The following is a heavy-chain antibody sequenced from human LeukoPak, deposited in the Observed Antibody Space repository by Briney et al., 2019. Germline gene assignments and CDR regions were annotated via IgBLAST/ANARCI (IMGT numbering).Heavy chain of an antibody. CDR3: ASSWFHFDY. CDR2: INSDGSST. J-gene: IGHJ4*02. D-gene: IGHD6-13*01. Sequence: GGSLRLSCAASGFTFSSYWMHWVRQAPGKGLVWVSRINSDGSSTDYADSVKDRFTISRDNAKNTLYLQMNNLRAEDTAVYYCASSWFHFDYWGQGTLVTVSS. CDR1: GFTFSSYW. V-gene: IGHV3-74*01.